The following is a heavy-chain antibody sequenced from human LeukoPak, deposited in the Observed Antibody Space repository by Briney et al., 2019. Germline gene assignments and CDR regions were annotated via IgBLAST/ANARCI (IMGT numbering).Heavy chain of an antibody. D-gene: IGHD5/OR15-5a*01. V-gene: IGHV3-30*03. CDR3: ARGVYDLDY. Sequence: PGGSLRLSCAASGFTFSRCGMHWVRQAPGKGLEWVAVISYDGSDKYYAGSVKGRFTISRDNSKNTLYLQMNSLGAEDTAVYYCARGVYDLDYWGQGTLVTVSS. CDR1: GFTFSRCG. J-gene: IGHJ4*02. CDR2: ISYDGSDK.